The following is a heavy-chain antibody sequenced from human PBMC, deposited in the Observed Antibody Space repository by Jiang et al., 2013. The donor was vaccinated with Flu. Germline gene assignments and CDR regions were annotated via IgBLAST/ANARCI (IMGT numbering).Heavy chain of an antibody. CDR3: ARDPGPSYYDILTGYYTNLDYFDY. Sequence: QTLSLTCAISGDSVSSNSAAWNWIRQSPSRGLEWLGRTYYRSKWYNDYAVSVKSRITINPDTSKNQFSLQLNSVTPEDTAVYYCARDPGPSYYDILTGYYTNLDYFDYWGQGTLVTVSS. J-gene: IGHJ4*02. V-gene: IGHV6-1*01. D-gene: IGHD3-9*01. CDR2: TYYRSKWYN. CDR1: GDSVSSNSAA.